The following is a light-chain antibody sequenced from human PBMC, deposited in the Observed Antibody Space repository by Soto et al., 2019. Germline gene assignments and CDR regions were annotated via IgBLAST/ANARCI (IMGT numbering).Light chain of an antibody. J-gene: IGKJ2*01. CDR3: HQYDVYSAIT. V-gene: IGKV1-5*03. CDR1: QSISDR. CDR2: RAS. Sequence: DIRLTQSPSTLSASVGDRVTITCRASQSISDRLAWYQQKSGKAPRLLIYRASSLENGVPSRFSGSGSGTEFTLTISSLQPDDFATYYCHQYDVYSAITFGQGTKLDI.